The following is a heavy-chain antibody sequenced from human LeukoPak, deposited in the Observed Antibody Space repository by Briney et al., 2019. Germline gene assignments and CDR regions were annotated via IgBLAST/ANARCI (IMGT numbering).Heavy chain of an antibody. CDR1: GGSISSYY. CDR3: AREGASSSWDHYFDY. J-gene: IGHJ4*02. Sequence: ESLSLTCSVPGGSISSYYWTWIRQPPGKGLGWIGNIYYSGGTKYNPSLKRRVTISVDTSKNQFSLNLNSVTAADTDVYYCAREGASSSWDHYFDYWGQGTLVTVSS. V-gene: IGHV4-59*01. CDR2: IYYSGGT. D-gene: IGHD6-13*01.